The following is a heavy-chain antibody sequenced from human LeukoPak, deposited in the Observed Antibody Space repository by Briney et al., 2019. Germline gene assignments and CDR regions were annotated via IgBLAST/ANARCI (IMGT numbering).Heavy chain of an antibody. Sequence: SVKVSCKASGGTFSSYTISWVRQAPGQGLEWMGRIIPILGIANYAQKFQGRVTITADKSTSTAYMELSSLRSEDTAVYYCARDPPLPPNGFDPWGQGTLVTVSS. J-gene: IGHJ5*02. CDR3: ARDPPLPPNGFDP. V-gene: IGHV1-69*04. CDR2: IIPILGIA. CDR1: GGTFSSYT.